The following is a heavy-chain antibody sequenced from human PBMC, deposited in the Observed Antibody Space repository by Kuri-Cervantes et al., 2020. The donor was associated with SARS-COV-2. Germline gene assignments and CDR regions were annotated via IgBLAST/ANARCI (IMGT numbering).Heavy chain of an antibody. CDR3: ARHHYDFWSGYHENWFDS. Sequence: ASVHVSFQASGYIFPSYGISWVRQAPGQGLEWMGWISAYNGNTNYAQKLQGRATMTTDTSTSTAYMELRSLRSDDTAVYYCARHHYDFWSGYHENWFDSWGQGTLVTVSS. J-gene: IGHJ5*01. CDR1: GYIFPSYG. D-gene: IGHD3-3*01. V-gene: IGHV1-18*04. CDR2: ISAYNGNT.